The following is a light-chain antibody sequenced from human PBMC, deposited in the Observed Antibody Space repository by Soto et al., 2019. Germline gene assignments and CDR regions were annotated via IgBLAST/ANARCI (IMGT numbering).Light chain of an antibody. Sequence: DIQMAQSPSTLSASVGDRVTITCRASQSISSWLAWYQQKPGKAPKLLMYGASSVERGVPSRFSGSGSGTEFTLTISSLQPDDFATYYCQQYKSDFRTSGQGGKADI. CDR3: QQYKSDFRT. J-gene: IGKJ1*01. CDR2: GAS. V-gene: IGKV1-5*01. CDR1: QSISSW.